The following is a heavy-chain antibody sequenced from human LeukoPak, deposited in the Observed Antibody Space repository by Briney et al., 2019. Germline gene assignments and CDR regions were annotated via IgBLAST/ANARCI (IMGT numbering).Heavy chain of an antibody. Sequence: GGSLRLSCAASGFTVSSNYMSWVRQAPGKGLEWVSSISSSSAYIYYADSVKGRFTISRDDAKNSLFLQMISLRAEDTAAYYCARQPLVGPTTFDSWGQGTLVTVSS. CDR3: ARQPLVGPTTFDS. D-gene: IGHD1-26*01. J-gene: IGHJ4*02. V-gene: IGHV3-21*01. CDR1: GFTVSSNY. CDR2: ISSSSAYI.